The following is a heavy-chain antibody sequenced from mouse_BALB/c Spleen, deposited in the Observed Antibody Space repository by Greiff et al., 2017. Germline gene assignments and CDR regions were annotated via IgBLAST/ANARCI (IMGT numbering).Heavy chain of an antibody. CDR3: VRCYYGSSYNYAMDY. J-gene: IGHJ4*01. Sequence: VQLQQSGPGLVAPSQSLSITCTVSGFSLTSYDISWIRQPPGKGLEWLGVIWTGGGTNYNSAFMSRLSISKDNSKSQVFLKMNSLQTDDTAIYYCVRCYYGSSYNYAMDYWGQGTSVTVSS. D-gene: IGHD1-1*01. V-gene: IGHV2-9-2*01. CDR1: GFSLTSYD. CDR2: IWTGGGT.